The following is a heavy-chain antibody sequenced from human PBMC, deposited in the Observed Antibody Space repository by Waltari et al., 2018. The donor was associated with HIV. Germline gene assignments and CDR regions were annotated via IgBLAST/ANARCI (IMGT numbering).Heavy chain of an antibody. V-gene: IGHV3-23*01. CDR3: AKGGIVVVVAAFNWFDP. Sequence: EVQLLESGGGLVQPGGSLRLSCAASGFTFSSYAMSRVRQAPGKGLEWVSAISGSGGSTYYADSVKGRFTISRDNSKNTLYLQMNSLRAEDTAVYYCAKGGIVVVVAAFNWFDPWGQGTLVTVSS. D-gene: IGHD2-15*01. CDR1: GFTFSSYA. J-gene: IGHJ5*02. CDR2: ISGSGGST.